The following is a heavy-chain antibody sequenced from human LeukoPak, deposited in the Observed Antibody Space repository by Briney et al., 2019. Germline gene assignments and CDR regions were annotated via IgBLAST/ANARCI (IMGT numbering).Heavy chain of an antibody. CDR3: ARVTFNYYGSGDAFDM. CDR1: GFTVSSNY. V-gene: IGHV3-66*01. J-gene: IGHJ3*02. CDR2: IYSDGRT. D-gene: IGHD3-10*01. Sequence: GGSLRLSCAASGFTVSSNYMSWVRQAPGKGLEWVSVIYSDGRTYYADSEKARFTISRDNSKNMLYLQMNSLRAEDTAVYYCARVTFNYYGSGDAFDMWGQGTMVTVSS.